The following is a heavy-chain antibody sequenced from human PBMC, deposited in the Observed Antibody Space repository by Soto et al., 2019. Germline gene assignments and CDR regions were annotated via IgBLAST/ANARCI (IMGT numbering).Heavy chain of an antibody. CDR2: IRSKANSYAT. CDR3: TRTGDTYYDFWSGYYNY. V-gene: IGHV3-73*01. D-gene: IGHD3-3*01. Sequence: LRLSCAASGFTFSGSAMHWVRQASGKGLEWVGRIRSKANSYATAYAASVKGRFTISRDDSKNTAYLQMNSLKTEDTAVYYCTRTGDTYYDFWSGYYNYWGQGTLVTVSS. J-gene: IGHJ4*02. CDR1: GFTFSGSA.